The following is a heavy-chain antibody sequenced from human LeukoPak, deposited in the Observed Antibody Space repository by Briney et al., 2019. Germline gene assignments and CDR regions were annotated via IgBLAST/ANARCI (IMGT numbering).Heavy chain of an antibody. D-gene: IGHD3-10*01. CDR3: ARAYYGSGIPYYFDY. CDR1: GFTFSSYW. V-gene: IGHV3-74*01. J-gene: IGHJ4*02. Sequence: PGGSLRLSCAASGFTFSSYWMHWVRQAPGKGLVWVSHINSDGSSTTYADSVKGRFTISRDNAKNTLYLQMNSLRAEDTAVYYCARAYYGSGIPYYFDYWGQGTLVTVSS. CDR2: INSDGSST.